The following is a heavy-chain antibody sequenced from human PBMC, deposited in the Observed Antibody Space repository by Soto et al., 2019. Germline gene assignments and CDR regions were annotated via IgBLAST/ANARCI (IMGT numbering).Heavy chain of an antibody. V-gene: IGHV4-31*03. D-gene: IGHD3-10*01. Sequence: QVQLQESGPGLVKPSQTLSLTCTVSGGSISSGGYYWSWIRQHPGKGLEWIGYIYYSGSTYYNPSLTSRVTISVDTSKNQFSRKLSSVTAADTAVYYCARGTEDTGFRFDYWGQGTLVTVSS. CDR2: IYYSGST. J-gene: IGHJ4*02. CDR3: ARGTEDTGFRFDY. CDR1: GGSISSGGYY.